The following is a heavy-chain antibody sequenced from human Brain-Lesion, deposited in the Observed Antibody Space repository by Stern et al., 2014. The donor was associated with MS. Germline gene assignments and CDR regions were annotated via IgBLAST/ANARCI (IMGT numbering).Heavy chain of an antibody. Sequence: VQLVESGPGLVKPSETLSLTCTVAGGSVSSTSYAWAWIRQPPGKGLEWIGTIYYSGNTYYSPSLKRRLTISLDTSTNPFSLQLGSGTAADTAVYYCAGEEDIRYCSGGSCTGNWFDPWGQGTLVTVSS. V-gene: IGHV4-39*01. CDR3: AGEEDIRYCSGGSCTGNWFDP. D-gene: IGHD2-15*01. CDR2: IYYSGNT. CDR1: GGSVSSTSYA. J-gene: IGHJ5*02.